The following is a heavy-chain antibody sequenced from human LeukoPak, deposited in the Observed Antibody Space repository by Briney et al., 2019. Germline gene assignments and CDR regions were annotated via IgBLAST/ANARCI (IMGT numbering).Heavy chain of an antibody. V-gene: IGHV4-59*01. D-gene: IGHD3-10*01. CDR2: IYYSGST. J-gene: IGHJ4*02. Sequence: SETLSLTCTVSGGSISSYYWSWIRQPPGQGLEWIGYIYYSGSTNYNPSLKSRVTISVDTSKNQFSLKLSSVTAADTAVYYCARMYYYGSGSDYWGQGTLVTVSS. CDR1: GGSISSYY. CDR3: ARMYYYGSGSDY.